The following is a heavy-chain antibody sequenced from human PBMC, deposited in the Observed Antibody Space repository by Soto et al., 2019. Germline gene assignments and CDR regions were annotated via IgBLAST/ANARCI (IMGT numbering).Heavy chain of an antibody. CDR2: IGYNGGST. D-gene: IGHD2-21*02. V-gene: IGHV3-23*01. CDR3: ARESQIRYGDAYC. CDR1: GFTLNNYA. Sequence: LRLSCSASGFTLNNYAMSWVRQAPGKGLEWVSAIGYNGGSTYYADSVKGRFTISRDNSKNTLFLHMNSLRDEDTAVYYCARESQIRYGDAYCWGQGTRVTVAS. J-gene: IGHJ4*02.